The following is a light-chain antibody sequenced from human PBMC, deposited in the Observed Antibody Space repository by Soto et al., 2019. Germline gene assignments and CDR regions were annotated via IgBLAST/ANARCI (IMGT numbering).Light chain of an antibody. CDR1: QDIGIY. CDR2: AAS. J-gene: IGKJ1*01. CDR3: QQYNTYSGT. V-gene: IGKV1-9*01. Sequence: IQLTHSPSSRSASVGDIVTITCGASQDIGIYLAWYQQKAGKAPKFLIYAASTLQSGVPSRFSGSGYGTDFTLTISSLQPDDFATYYCQQYNTYSGTFGHGTKVDIK.